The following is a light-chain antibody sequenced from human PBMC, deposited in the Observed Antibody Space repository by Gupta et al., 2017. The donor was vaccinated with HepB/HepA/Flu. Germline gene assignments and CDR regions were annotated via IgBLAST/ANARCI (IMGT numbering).Light chain of an antibody. CDR3: QVWDTNTAHWV. V-gene: IGLV3-9*01. CDR2: SDS. J-gene: IGLJ3*02. CDR1: NIGSKN. Sequence: SYELTQPLSVSVALGQTARITCGGNNIGSKNVHWYQQKPGQAPVLVIYSDSNRPSEIPERFSGSNSGNTATLTISRAQAGDEADYYCQVWDTNTAHWVFGGGTKLTVL.